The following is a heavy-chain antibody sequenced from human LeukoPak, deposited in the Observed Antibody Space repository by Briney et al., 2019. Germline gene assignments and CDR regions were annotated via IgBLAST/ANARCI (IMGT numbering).Heavy chain of an antibody. Sequence: SETLSLTCAVYGGSFSGYYWSWIRQPPGKGLEWIGEINHSGSTNYNPSLKSRVTISVDTSKNQFSLKLSSVTAADTAVYYCARLSGAPDYYYDGMDVWGQGTTVTVSS. J-gene: IGHJ6*02. CDR3: ARLSGAPDYYYDGMDV. V-gene: IGHV4-34*01. D-gene: IGHD3-10*01. CDR2: INHSGST. CDR1: GGSFSGYY.